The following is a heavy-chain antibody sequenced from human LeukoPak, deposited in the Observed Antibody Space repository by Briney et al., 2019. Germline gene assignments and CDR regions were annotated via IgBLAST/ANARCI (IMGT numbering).Heavy chain of an antibody. CDR3: VRDFEERLGLAAAGTDY. CDR2: IKQDGSEK. D-gene: IGHD6-13*01. Sequence: GGSLRLSCAASGFTFSSYWMTWVRQAPGKGLEWVADIKQDGSEKFYVDSVKGRFTISRDNSKNSLYLQMNSLRAEDTAVYYCVRDFEERLGLAAAGTDYWGQGTLVTVSS. CDR1: GFTFSSYW. V-gene: IGHV3-7*01. J-gene: IGHJ4*02.